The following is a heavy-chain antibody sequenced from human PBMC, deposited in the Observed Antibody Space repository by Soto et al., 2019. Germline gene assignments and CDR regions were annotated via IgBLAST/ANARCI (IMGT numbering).Heavy chain of an antibody. CDR1: GFTFSSYA. CDR3: AKDKNDILTGYWPADY. V-gene: IGHV3-23*01. J-gene: IGHJ4*02. Sequence: GGSLRLSCAASGFTFSSYAMSWVRQAPGKGLGWVSVISGSGGSTYYADSVNGRFTISRDNSKNTLYLQMNSLRAEDTAVYYCAKDKNDILTGYWPADYWGQGTLVTVSS. CDR2: ISGSGGST. D-gene: IGHD3-9*01.